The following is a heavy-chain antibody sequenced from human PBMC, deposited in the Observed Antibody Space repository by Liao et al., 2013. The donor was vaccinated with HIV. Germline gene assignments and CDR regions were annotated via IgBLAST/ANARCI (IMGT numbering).Heavy chain of an antibody. CDR3: ARVGYSYGYSLSHYYYYMDV. J-gene: IGHJ6*03. CDR2: INHSGST. CDR1: GGSFSDYD. V-gene: IGHV4-34*01. Sequence: QVQLQQWGAGLLKPSETLSLTCAVYGGSFSDYDWSWIRQPPGKGLEWIGEINHSGSTNYNPSLKSRVTISVDTSKNQFSLKLSSVTAADTAVYYCARVGYSYGYSLSHYYYYMDVWGKGTTVTVSS. D-gene: IGHD5-18*01.